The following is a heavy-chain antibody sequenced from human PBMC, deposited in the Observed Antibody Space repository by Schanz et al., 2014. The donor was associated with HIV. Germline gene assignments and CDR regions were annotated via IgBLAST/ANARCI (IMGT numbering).Heavy chain of an antibody. J-gene: IGHJ1*01. V-gene: IGHV3-9*01. CDR2: ISWNRGRL. CDR3: AKDMGRQPEYFQH. Sequence: EVQLMESGGGLVQPGRSLRLSCAASGFNMEDYAMHWVRQGPGKGLEWVSGISWNRGRLGYGDAVKGRFTISRDNAKNFLYLQMNDLRVEDTALYYCAKDMGRQPEYFQHWGQGTLVTVSS. CDR1: GFNMEDYA. D-gene: IGHD6-6*01.